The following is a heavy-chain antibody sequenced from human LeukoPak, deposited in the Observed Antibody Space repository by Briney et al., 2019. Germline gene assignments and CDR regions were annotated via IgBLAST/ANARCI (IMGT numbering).Heavy chain of an antibody. J-gene: IGHJ4*02. CDR1: GASISSGSNY. CDR3: ASTFGGVMLFDY. V-gene: IGHV4-39*07. CDR2: IYSSGST. Sequence: PSETLSLTCSVSGASISSGSNYWGWIRQPPGKTLEWIGSIYSSGSTYYNPSLQSRVTISVDTSKNQFSLKLSSVTAADTAVYYCASTFGGVMLFDYWGQGTLVTVSS. D-gene: IGHD3-16*01.